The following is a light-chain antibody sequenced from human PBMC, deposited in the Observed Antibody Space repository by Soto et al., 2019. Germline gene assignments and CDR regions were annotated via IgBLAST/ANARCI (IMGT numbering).Light chain of an antibody. V-gene: IGKV1-39*01. CDR1: QSISSY. J-gene: IGKJ3*01. CDR2: AAS. CDR3: QQSYSTLST. Sequence: DIQMTQSPSSLSASVGDRVTITCRASQSISSYLNWYQQKPGKAPKLLIYAASSLQSGVPSRFSGSGSGTDFTHTISSLQPEDFATYYCQQSYSTLSTFGPGTKVDIK.